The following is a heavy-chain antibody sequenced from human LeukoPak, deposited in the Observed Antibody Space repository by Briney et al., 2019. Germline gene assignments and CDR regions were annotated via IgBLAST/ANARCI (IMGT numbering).Heavy chain of an antibody. V-gene: IGHV3-30*02. CDR2: IRYDGSNK. Sequence: GGSLRLSCAASGFTLSSYGMHWVRQAPGKGLEWVAFIRYDGSNKYYADSVKGRFTISRDNSKNTLYLQMNSLRAEDTAVYYCAKGHYYYFDYWGQGTLVTVSS. D-gene: IGHD3-10*01. CDR1: GFTLSSYG. J-gene: IGHJ4*02. CDR3: AKGHYYYFDY.